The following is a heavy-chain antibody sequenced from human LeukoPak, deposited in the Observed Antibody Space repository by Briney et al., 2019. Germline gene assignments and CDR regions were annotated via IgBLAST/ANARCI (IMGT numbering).Heavy chain of an antibody. CDR1: GGSFSNYY. V-gene: IGHV4-34*10. CDR3: ARYDSRGSGSTQLEY. Sequence: SETLSLTCAVYGGSFSNYYWSWIRQSPGKGLEWIGRIFRGGSTSYNPSLMSRLTMSMDTSKNQFSLQLTSVTAADTAVYYCARYDSRGSGSTQLEYWGQGILVTISS. J-gene: IGHJ4*02. D-gene: IGHD3-3*01. CDR2: IFRGGST.